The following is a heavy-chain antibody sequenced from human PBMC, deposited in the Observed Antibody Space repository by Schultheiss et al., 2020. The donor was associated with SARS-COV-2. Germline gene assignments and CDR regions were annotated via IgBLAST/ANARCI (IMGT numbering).Heavy chain of an antibody. V-gene: IGHV4-59*12. CDR3: ARGYSFRMSFDY. Sequence: SETLSLTCAVYGGSFSGYYWSWIRQPPGKGLEWIGYIYYSGSTNYNPSLKSRVTISVDTSKNQFSLKLSSVTAADTAVYYCARGYSFRMSFDYWGQGTLVTVSS. D-gene: IGHD2-21*01. J-gene: IGHJ4*02. CDR1: GGSFSGYY. CDR2: IYYSGST.